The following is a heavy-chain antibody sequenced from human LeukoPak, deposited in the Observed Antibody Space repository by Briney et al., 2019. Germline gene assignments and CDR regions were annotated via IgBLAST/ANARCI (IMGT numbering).Heavy chain of an antibody. Sequence: GASVKVSCKTSGYTFTTYGITWVRQAPGPGLERMGWISTYDGKTKYSQKVQGRVTITTDTSTSTVYMDPRSLRSDDTAVYYCAREPNQSAAAHPSEYWGQGTLVTISS. CDR1: GYTFTTYG. CDR2: ISTYDGKT. CDR3: AREPNQSAAAHPSEY. V-gene: IGHV1-18*01. D-gene: IGHD2-2*01. J-gene: IGHJ4*02.